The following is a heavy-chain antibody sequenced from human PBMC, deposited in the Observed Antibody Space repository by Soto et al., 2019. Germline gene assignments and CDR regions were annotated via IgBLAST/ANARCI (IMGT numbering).Heavy chain of an antibody. V-gene: IGHV3-11*01. CDR3: GGGPHVLEI. CDR1: GLTFIDFY. D-gene: IGHD3-3*01. Sequence: KPGGSLRLSCAASGLTFIDFYMSWVRQAPGKGLDWVSYIDPSGTTIVYADSVKGRFTVSRDNAKNSLYPQMDSLRGEDSAVYYCGGGPHVLEIWGRGTTVTVSS. CDR2: IDPSGTTI. J-gene: IGHJ6*02.